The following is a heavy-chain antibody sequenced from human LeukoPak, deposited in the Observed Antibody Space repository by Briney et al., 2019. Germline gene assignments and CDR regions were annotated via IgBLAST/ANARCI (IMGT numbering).Heavy chain of an antibody. J-gene: IGHJ4*02. Sequence: ASVKVSCKASVYTFTSYDINWVRQATGQGLEWMGWMNPNSGNTGYAQKFQGRVTMTRNTSISTAYMELSSLRSEDTAVYYCARGDSGYDLYYFDYWGQGTLVTVSS. CDR2: MNPNSGNT. D-gene: IGHD5-12*01. CDR3: ARGDSGYDLYYFDY. CDR1: VYTFTSYD. V-gene: IGHV1-8*01.